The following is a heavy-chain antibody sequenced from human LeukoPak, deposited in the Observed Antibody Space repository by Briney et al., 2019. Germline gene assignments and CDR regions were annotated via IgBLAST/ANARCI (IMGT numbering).Heavy chain of an antibody. Sequence: SETLSLTCAVYGGSFSGYYWSWIRQPPGKGLEWIGEINHSGSTNYNPSLKSRVTISVDTSKNQFSLKLSSVTAADTAVYYCARVDSSSLTDAFDIWGQGTMVTVSS. CDR1: GGSFSGYY. V-gene: IGHV4-34*01. CDR2: INHSGST. D-gene: IGHD6-13*01. J-gene: IGHJ3*02. CDR3: ARVDSSSLTDAFDI.